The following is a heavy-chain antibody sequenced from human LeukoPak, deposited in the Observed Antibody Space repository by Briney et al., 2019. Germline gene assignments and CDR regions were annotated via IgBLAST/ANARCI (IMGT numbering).Heavy chain of an antibody. V-gene: IGHV4-30-4*01. CDR1: GGSISSGDYY. Sequence: PSETLSLTCTVSGGSISSGDYYWNWIRQPPGKGLEWIGYIYYSGSTYYNPSLKSRLTISVDTSKNQFSLKLSSVTAADTAVYYCARERGIAANNWFDPWGQGTLVTVSS. J-gene: IGHJ5*02. CDR3: ARERGIAANNWFDP. CDR2: IYYSGST. D-gene: IGHD6-13*01.